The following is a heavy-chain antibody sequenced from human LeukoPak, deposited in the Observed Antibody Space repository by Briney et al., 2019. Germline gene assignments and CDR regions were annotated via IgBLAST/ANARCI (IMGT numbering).Heavy chain of an antibody. CDR1: GFTFSSRA. CDR2: ISGSGDST. J-gene: IGHJ4*02. V-gene: IGHV3-23*01. Sequence: GGSLRLSCAASGFTFSSRAMNWVRQAPGKGLEWVSTISGSGDSTNYADSVAGRFVISRDNSKNTLYLQMNSLRAEDTALYFCAKSLDGSGSYYNGDYWGQGTLVTVSS. D-gene: IGHD3-10*01. CDR3: AKSLDGSGSYYNGDY.